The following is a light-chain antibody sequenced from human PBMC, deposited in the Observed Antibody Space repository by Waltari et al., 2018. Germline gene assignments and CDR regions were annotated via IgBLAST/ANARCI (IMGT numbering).Light chain of an antibody. V-gene: IGLV2-14*01. CDR2: EVS. Sequence: QSALTQPASVSGSPGQSITISCTGTSSDVGGYNYVSWYQQHPGKAPKPMIYEVSNRPSGVSNRFSGSKSGNTASLTISGLQAEDEADYYSSSYTSSSVVFGGGTKLTVL. CDR3: SSYTSSSVV. J-gene: IGLJ2*01. CDR1: SSDVGGYNY.